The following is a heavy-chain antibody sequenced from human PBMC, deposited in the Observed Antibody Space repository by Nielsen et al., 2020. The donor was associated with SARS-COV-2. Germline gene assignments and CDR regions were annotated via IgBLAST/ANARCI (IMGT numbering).Heavy chain of an antibody. CDR1: GFTFSSYA. D-gene: IGHD2-2*01. CDR3: ARDPDIVVVPAVYYYYYYGMDV. CDR2: ISGSGGST. V-gene: IGHV3-23*01. J-gene: IGHJ6*02. Sequence: GESLKISCAASGFTFSSYAMSWVRQAPGKGLEWVSAISGSGGSTYYADSVKGRFTISRDNAKNSLYLQMNSLRAEDTAVYYCARDPDIVVVPAVYYYYYYGMDVWGQGTTVTVSS.